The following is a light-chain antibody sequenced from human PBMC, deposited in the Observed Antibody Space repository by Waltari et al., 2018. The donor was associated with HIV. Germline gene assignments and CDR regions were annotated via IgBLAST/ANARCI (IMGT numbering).Light chain of an antibody. CDR2: RRN. Sequence: QSVVSQSPSASGTPGQRVIISCSGTASNIGTNFVHWFQQFPGTAPKLLLYRRNGRPSGVPDQFSGSRSVTSASLAITGLRSEDEATYFCGVWDDNLQGGVFGGGTKLTVL. J-gene: IGLJ2*01. CDR1: ASNIGTNF. V-gene: IGLV1-47*01. CDR3: GVWDDNLQGGV.